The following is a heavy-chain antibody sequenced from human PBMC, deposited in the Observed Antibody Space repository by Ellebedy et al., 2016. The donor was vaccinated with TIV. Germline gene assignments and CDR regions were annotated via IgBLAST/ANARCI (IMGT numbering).Heavy chain of an antibody. V-gene: IGHV3-11*01. J-gene: IGHJ4*02. CDR3: ARLGVIAAAGASDY. D-gene: IGHD6-13*01. CDR1: GFTFSGYY. CDR2: ISYSGDLV. Sequence: GESLKISCAASGFTFSGYYMSWFRQAPGKGPEWVSYISYSGDLVYYADSVKGRFTTSRDNAENSLYLYMNSLRADDTAVYYCARLGVIAAAGASDYWGQGTLVIVSS.